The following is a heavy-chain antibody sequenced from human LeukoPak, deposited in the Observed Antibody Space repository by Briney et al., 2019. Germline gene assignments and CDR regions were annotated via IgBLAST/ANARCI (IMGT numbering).Heavy chain of an antibody. D-gene: IGHD6-19*01. V-gene: IGHV3-9*01. CDR1: GFTFDDYA. J-gene: IGHJ6*02. CDR2: ISWDSGSI. Sequence: GGSLRLSCAASGFTFDDYAMHWVRQAPGKGLEWVSGISWDSGSIGYADSVKGRFTISRDNAKNSLYLQMNSLRAEDTALYYCAKDMGWSYGMDVWGQGTTVTVSS. CDR3: AKDMGWSYGMDV.